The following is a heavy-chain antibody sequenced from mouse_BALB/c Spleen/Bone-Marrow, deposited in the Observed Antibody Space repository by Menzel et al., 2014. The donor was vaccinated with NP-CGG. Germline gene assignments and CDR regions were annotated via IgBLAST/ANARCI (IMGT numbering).Heavy chain of an antibody. Sequence: EVKVVESGGGLVQPGGSLRLSCAASGFTFSNYGMSWVRQTPDKRLDFVATINTNGGDTYYPDSVKGRFTISRDNAKNTLYLQMSSLKSEYTAMYYCARGVDFVSRFAYWGQGTLVAVSA. CDR2: INTNGGDT. CDR1: GFTFSNYG. D-gene: IGHD2-4*01. CDR3: ARGVDFVSRFAY. J-gene: IGHJ3*01. V-gene: IGHV5-6-3*01.